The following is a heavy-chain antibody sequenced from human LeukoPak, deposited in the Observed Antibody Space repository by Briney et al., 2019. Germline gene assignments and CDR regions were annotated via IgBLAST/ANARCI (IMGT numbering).Heavy chain of an antibody. D-gene: IGHD5-18*01. J-gene: IGHJ6*02. CDR3: ATRGYSYDEVHYYYGMDV. Sequence: SETLSLTCTVSGGSISSYYWGWIRQPPGKGLEWIGYIYYSGSTNYNPSLKSRVTISVDTSKNQFSLKLSSVTAADTAVYYCATRGYSYDEVHYYYGMDVWGQGTTVTVSS. V-gene: IGHV4-59*08. CDR1: GGSISSYY. CDR2: IYYSGST.